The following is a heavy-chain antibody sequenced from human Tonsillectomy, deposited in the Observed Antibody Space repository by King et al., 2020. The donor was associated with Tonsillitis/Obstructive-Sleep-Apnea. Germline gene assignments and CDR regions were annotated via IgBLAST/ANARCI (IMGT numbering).Heavy chain of an antibody. V-gene: IGHV5-10-1*03. CDR3: ARQVAGTYYYYYHGLDV. CDR1: GYSFTSYW. CDR2: IDPSDSYS. Sequence: VQLVESGAEVKKPGESLRISCKGSGYSFTSYWITWVRQMPGKGLEWMGRIDPSDSYSDYSPPFQGHVTISADKSISTAYLQWGSLKASDTAMYYCARQVAGTYYYYYHGLDVWAQGNTVIVSS. J-gene: IGHJ6*02. D-gene: IGHD6-19*01.